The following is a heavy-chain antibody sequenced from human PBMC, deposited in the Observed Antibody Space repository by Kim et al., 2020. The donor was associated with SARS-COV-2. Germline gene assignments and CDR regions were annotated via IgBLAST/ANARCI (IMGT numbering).Heavy chain of an antibody. CDR2: IYYSGST. CDR3: ASQHYDILTGYYRGFDY. Sequence: SETLSLTCTVSGGSISSSSYYWGWIRQPPGKGLEWIGSIYYSGSTYYNPSLKSRVTISVDTSKNQFSLKLSSVTAADTAVYYCASQHYDILTGYYRGFDYWGQGTLVTVSS. CDR1: GGSISSSSYY. V-gene: IGHV4-39*01. J-gene: IGHJ4*02. D-gene: IGHD3-9*01.